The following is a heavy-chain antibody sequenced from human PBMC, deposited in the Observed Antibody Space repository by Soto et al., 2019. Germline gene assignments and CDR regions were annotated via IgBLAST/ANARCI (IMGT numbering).Heavy chain of an antibody. V-gene: IGHV4-34*01. D-gene: IGHD1-26*01. CDR3: ARGLFSENYYSGGWYYFDY. CDR1: CGSFSGYS. CDR2: INHSGST. Sequence: LSLTGAGYCGSFSGYSWTWIRQSPGKGLEWIGQINHSGSTTYNPSLKSRVTISLATSKNQFSLELSSVTAADTAVYYCARGLFSENYYSGGWYYFDYWGQGTLVTVSS. J-gene: IGHJ4*02.